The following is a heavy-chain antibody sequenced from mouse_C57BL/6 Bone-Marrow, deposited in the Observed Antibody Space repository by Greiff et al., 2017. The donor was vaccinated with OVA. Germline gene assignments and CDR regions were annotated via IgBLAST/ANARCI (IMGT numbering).Heavy chain of an antibody. CDR2: IDPEDGET. CDR3: ARSGGIYYSNYNYAMDY. J-gene: IGHJ4*01. V-gene: IGHV14-2*01. CDR1: GFNIKDYY. Sequence: VQLQQSGAELVKPGASVKLSCTASGFNIKDYYMHWVKQRTEQGLEWIGRIDPEDGETKYAPKFKGKATIPAAPSSNTAYLQLSSLTSEDTAVYYCARSGGIYYSNYNYAMDYWGQGTSVTVSS. D-gene: IGHD2-5*01.